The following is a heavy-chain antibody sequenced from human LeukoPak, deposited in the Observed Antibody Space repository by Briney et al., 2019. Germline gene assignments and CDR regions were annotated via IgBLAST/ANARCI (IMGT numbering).Heavy chain of an antibody. CDR1: GGSFSGYY. Sequence: SETLSLTCAVYGGSFSGYYWSWIRQPPGKGLEWIGEINHSGSTNYNPSLKSRVTISVDTSKNQFSLKLSSVTAADTAVYYCARLGVEGLERWRSYYYYMDVWGKGTTVTISS. CDR2: INHSGST. V-gene: IGHV4-34*01. J-gene: IGHJ6*03. CDR3: ARLGVEGLERWRSYYYYMDV. D-gene: IGHD6-19*01.